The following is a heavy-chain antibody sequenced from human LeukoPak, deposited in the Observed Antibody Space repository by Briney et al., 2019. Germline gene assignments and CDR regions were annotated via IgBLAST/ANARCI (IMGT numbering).Heavy chain of an antibody. CDR2: IYYSGST. V-gene: IGHV4-39*07. Sequence: SETLSLTCTVSGGSISSSSYYWGWIRRPPGKGLEWIGSIYYSGSTYYNPSLKSRVTISVDTSKNQFSLKLSSVTAADTAVYYCARTGRTGTPGGADYWGQGTLVTVSS. CDR1: GGSISSSSYY. D-gene: IGHD1-7*01. J-gene: IGHJ4*02. CDR3: ARTGRTGTPGGADY.